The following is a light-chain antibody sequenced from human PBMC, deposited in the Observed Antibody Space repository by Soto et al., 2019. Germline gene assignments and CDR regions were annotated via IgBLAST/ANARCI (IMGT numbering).Light chain of an antibody. CDR3: SSYTSSSTLV. CDR1: NIGSRG. CDR2: DDS. Sequence: SYELTQPPSVSVAPGQTARITCGGSNIGSRGVHWYQQKPGQAPVLVVYDDSDRPSGIPERFSGSKSGNTASLTISGLQAEDEADYYCSSYTSSSTLVFGGGTKVTVL. J-gene: IGLJ3*02. V-gene: IGLV3-21*02.